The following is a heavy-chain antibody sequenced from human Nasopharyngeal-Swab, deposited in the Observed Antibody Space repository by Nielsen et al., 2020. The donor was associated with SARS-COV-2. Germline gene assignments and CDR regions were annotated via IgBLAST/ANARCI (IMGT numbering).Heavy chain of an antibody. CDR1: GFTFSNNW. CDR3: GRYGYNAALDY. D-gene: IGHD5-24*01. CDR2: IKQDGSEK. V-gene: IGHV3-7*01. Sequence: GGSLRLFCAASGFTFSNNWMSWVRQAPGKGLEWVANIKQDGSEKFYVDSVKGRFTISRDNAKNSLYLQMNTLRVEDTAVYYCGRYGYNAALDYWGQGTLVTVSS. J-gene: IGHJ4*02.